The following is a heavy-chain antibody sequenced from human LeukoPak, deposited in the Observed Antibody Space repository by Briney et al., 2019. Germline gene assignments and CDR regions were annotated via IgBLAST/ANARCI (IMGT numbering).Heavy chain of an antibody. CDR1: GYTFNTYY. J-gene: IGHJ4*02. V-gene: IGHV1-46*02. D-gene: IGHD1-26*01. Sequence: ASVKVSCKASGYTFNTYYIHLVRQAPGQGLEWLAIINPSDGWTNYAQRFKGRVAVTGDTSTSTVYMELSRLRSDDTAVYYCARDDTIAEGIGFEYWGQGTLVTVSP. CDR3: ARDDTIAEGIGFEY. CDR2: INPSDGWT.